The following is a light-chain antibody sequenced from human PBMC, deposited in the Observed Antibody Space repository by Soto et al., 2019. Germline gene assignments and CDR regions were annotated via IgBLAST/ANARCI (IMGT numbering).Light chain of an antibody. J-gene: IGLJ2*01. CDR3: GSYTSSTTLVV. CDR2: DVT. Sequence: QSALTQPASVSGSPGQSITISCTGTSSDIGGYHYVSWYQQHPGKAPKLIIYDVTNRPTTVADRFSVSKSGNSASLTISGLQAEDEADYFCGSYTSSTTLVVFGGGTKLTVL. V-gene: IGLV2-14*03. CDR1: SSDIGGYHY.